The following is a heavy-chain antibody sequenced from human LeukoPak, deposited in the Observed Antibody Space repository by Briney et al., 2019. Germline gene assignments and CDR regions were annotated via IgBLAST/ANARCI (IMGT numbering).Heavy chain of an antibody. D-gene: IGHD3-22*01. CDR3: VMGVITPFDN. Sequence: GGSLRLSCAASGFTFSTHMMHRVRQAPGKGLVWVSRIYGDGSSTTYADSVRGRFTISRDNAKNTLFLQMNSLRAEDTAVYYCVMGVITPFDNWGQGTLVTVSS. CDR1: GFTFSTHM. V-gene: IGHV3-74*01. CDR2: IYGDGSST. J-gene: IGHJ4*02.